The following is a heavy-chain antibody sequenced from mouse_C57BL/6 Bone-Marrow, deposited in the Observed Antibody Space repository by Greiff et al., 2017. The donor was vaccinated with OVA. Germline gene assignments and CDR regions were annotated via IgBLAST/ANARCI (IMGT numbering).Heavy chain of an antibody. J-gene: IGHJ2*01. V-gene: IGHV1-50*01. D-gene: IGHD1-1*01. Sequence: QVQLQQPGAELVKPGASVKLSCKASGYTFTSYWMQWVNQRPGQGLEWIGEIDPSDSYTNYNQKVKGKATLTVDTSSSTAYMQLSSLTSEDAAVYYCARDHYYGSNDWGQGTTLTVSS. CDR1: GYTFTSYW. CDR2: IDPSDSYT. CDR3: ARDHYYGSND.